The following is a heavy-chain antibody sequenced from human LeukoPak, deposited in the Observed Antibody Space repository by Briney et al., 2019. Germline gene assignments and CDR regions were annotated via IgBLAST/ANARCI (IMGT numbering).Heavy chain of an antibody. CDR3: ARDDCSSISCYHNWFDP. J-gene: IGHJ5*02. CDR1: GFTFSTYS. CDR2: ISSSSSYI. D-gene: IGHD2-2*01. Sequence: GGSLRLSCAASGFTFSTYSMNWVRQAPGKGLEWVSSISSSSSYIYYADSVKGRFTISRDNAKNSLYLQMNSLRAEDTAVYYCARDDCSSISCYHNWFDPWGQGTLVTVSS. V-gene: IGHV3-21*01.